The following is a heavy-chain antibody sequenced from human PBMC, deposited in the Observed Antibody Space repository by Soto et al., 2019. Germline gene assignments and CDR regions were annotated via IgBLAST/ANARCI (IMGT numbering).Heavy chain of an antibody. CDR1: GGSFSGYY. D-gene: IGHD1-26*01. CDR2: INHSGST. J-gene: IGHJ5*02. CDR3: ARKRRATILKPNWFDP. Sequence: SETLSLTCAVYGGSFSGYYWSWIRQPPGKGLEWIGEINHSGSTNYNPSLKSRVTISVDTSKNQFSLKLSSVTAADTAVYYCARKRRATILKPNWFDPWGQGTLVTVSS. V-gene: IGHV4-34*01.